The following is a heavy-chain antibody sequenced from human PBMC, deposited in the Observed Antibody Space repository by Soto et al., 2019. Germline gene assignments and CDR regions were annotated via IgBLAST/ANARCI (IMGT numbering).Heavy chain of an antibody. CDR1: GDSISSGGYY. J-gene: IGHJ4*02. V-gene: IGHV4-31*03. CDR3: ARTEVSTTPSQS. D-gene: IGHD4-17*01. Sequence: SETLSLTCTVSGDSISSGGYYWSWIRQHPGMALEWIGHIHNSGSTYYNPSLKSRVTISIDSSNNQFSLRLSSVTAADTAVYYCARTEVSTTPSQSWGQGTLVTVSS. CDR2: IHNSGST.